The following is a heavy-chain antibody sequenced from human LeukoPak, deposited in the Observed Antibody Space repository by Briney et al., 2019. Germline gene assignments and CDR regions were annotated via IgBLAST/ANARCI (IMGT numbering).Heavy chain of an antibody. Sequence: ASVKVSCKASGYTFISYGISWVRQAPGQGLEWVGWISAYNGNTNYAQRLQGRVTMTTDTSTRTAYMELRSLRSDDTAVYYCARGAPIRVAVAATFDPWGQGTLVTVPS. J-gene: IGHJ5*02. CDR2: ISAYNGNT. CDR3: ARGAPIRVAVAATFDP. CDR1: GYTFISYG. V-gene: IGHV1-18*01. D-gene: IGHD6-19*01.